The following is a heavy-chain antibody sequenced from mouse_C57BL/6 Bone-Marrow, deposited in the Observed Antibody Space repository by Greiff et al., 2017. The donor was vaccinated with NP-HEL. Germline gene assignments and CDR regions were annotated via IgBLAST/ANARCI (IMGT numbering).Heavy chain of an antibody. CDR2: IDPNSGRT. J-gene: IGHJ1*03. V-gene: IGHV1-72*01. Sequence: QVQLKQPGAELVKPGASVKLSCKASGYTFTSYWMHWVKQRPGRGLEWIGRIDPNSGRTKYNEKFKSKATLTVDKPSSTAYMQLSSLTSEDSAVYYCARSYYSNYGYCDVWGTGTTVTVSS. D-gene: IGHD2-5*01. CDR3: ARSYYSNYGYCDV. CDR1: GYTFTSYW.